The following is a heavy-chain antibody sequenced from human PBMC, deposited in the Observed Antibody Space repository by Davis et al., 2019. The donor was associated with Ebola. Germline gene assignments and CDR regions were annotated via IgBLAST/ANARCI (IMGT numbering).Heavy chain of an antibody. CDR2: IKQDGSEK. CDR1: GFTFSSYW. CDR3: ARGAGENIVVVPAAIRYYYGMDV. J-gene: IGHJ6*02. Sequence: GESLKISCAASGFTFSSYWMSWVRQAPGKGLEWVANIKQDGSEKYYVDSVKGRFTISRDNAKNSLYLQMNSLRAEDTAVYYCARGAGENIVVVPAAIRYYYGMDVWGQGTTVTVSS. V-gene: IGHV3-7*01. D-gene: IGHD2-2*02.